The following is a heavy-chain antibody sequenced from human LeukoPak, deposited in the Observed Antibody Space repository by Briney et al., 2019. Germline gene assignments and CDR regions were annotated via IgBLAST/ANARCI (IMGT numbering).Heavy chain of an antibody. J-gene: IGHJ3*02. CDR3: ARDLGTAMVLDAFDI. CDR2: IYTSGST. Sequence: SETLSLTCTVSGGSISSYYWSWIRQPAGKGLEWIGRIYTSGSTNYNPSLMSRVTMSVDTSKNQFSLKLSSVTAADTAVYYCARDLGTAMVLDAFDIWGQGTMVTVSS. D-gene: IGHD5-18*01. CDR1: GGSISSYY. V-gene: IGHV4-4*07.